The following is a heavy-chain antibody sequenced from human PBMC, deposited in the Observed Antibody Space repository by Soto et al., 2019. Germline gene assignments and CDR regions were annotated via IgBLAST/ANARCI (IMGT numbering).Heavy chain of an antibody. CDR1: GYTFTSYD. J-gene: IGHJ3*02. Sequence: ASVKVSCKASGYTFTSYDINWVRQATGQGLEWMGWMNPNNGDTNYAQKFQERVTITRDMSTSTAYMELSSLRSEDTAVYYCAAEKHCISTSCNGDFNAFDIWGQGTMVTVSS. CDR3: AAEKHCISTSCNGDFNAFDI. V-gene: IGHV1-8*01. D-gene: IGHD2-2*01. CDR2: MNPNNGDT.